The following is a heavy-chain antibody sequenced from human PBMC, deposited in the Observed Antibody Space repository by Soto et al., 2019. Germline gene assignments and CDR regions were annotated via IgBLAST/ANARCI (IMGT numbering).Heavy chain of an antibody. V-gene: IGHV1-18*01. D-gene: IGHD2-2*02. CDR2: ISAYNGNT. CDR3: ARDAKPLPIVVVPAAIVRYYYMDV. CDR1: GYTFTSYG. Sequence: ASVKVSCKASGYTFTSYGISWVRQAPGQGLEWMGWISAYNGNTNYAQKLQGRVTMTTDTSTSTAYMELRGLRSDDTAVYYCARDAKPLPIVVVPAAIVRYYYMDVWGKGTTVTVSS. J-gene: IGHJ6*03.